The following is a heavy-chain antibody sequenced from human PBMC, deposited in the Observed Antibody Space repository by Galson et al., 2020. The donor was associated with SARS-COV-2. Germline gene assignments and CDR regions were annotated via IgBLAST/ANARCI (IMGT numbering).Heavy chain of an antibody. CDR1: GFTFSSYG. V-gene: IGHV3-30*18. J-gene: IGHJ6*02. CDR2: ISYDGSNK. CDR3: AKDGGYCSSTSCYTDSYDGMDV. D-gene: IGHD2-2*02. Sequence: SLRLSCAASGFTFSSYGMHWVRQAPGKGLESVAVISYDGSNKYYADSVKGRFTISRDNSKNTLDLQMNSLRAEDTAVYYCAKDGGYCSSTSCYTDSYDGMDVGGQGTTVTVSS.